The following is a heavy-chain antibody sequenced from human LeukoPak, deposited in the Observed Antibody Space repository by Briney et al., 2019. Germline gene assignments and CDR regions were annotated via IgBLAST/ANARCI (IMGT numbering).Heavy chain of an antibody. CDR1: GYTFTSYD. CDR3: TGSGSYREFDY. CDR2: IIPIFGTA. D-gene: IGHD1-26*01. V-gene: IGHV1-69*13. J-gene: IGHJ4*02. Sequence: GASVKVSCKASGYTFTSYDISWVRQAPGQGLEWMGGIIPIFGTANYAQKFQGRVTITADESTSTAYMELSSLRSEDTAVYYCTGSGSYREFDYWGQGTLVTVSS.